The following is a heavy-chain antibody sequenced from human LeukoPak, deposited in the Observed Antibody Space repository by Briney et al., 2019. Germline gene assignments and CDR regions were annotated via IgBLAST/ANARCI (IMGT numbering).Heavy chain of an antibody. CDR2: VYNSGGT. J-gene: IGHJ2*01. CDR1: GGSTSSDY. V-gene: IGHV4-59*08. Sequence: SETLSLTCTVSGGSTSSDYWSWLRQSPGKGLEWVRYVYNSGGTGKNPSLKSRDPILLDPPMNQRPLKLPSVSAADTAVYYCARLKLGAYFDLWGRGTLVTVSS. D-gene: IGHD3-16*01. CDR3: ARLKLGAYFDL.